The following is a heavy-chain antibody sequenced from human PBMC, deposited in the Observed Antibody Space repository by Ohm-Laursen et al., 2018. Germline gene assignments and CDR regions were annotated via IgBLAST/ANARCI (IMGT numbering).Heavy chain of an antibody. V-gene: IGHV3-30*18. Sequence: SLRLSCAASGFTFSSYGMHWVRQAPGKGLEWVAVISYDGSNKYYADSVKGRFTISRDNSKNTLYLQMNSLRAEDTAVYYCAKASVRGQNLEWLLISYFDYWGQGTLVTVSS. CDR3: AKASVRGQNLEWLLISYFDY. D-gene: IGHD3-3*01. CDR1: GFTFSSYG. CDR2: ISYDGSNK. J-gene: IGHJ4*02.